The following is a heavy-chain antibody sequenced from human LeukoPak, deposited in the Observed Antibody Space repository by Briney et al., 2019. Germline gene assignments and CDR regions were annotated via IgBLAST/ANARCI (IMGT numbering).Heavy chain of an antibody. CDR1: GGSFSGYY. Sequence: SETLSLTCAVYGGSFSGYYWSWIRQPPGKGLEWIGEINHSGSTNYNPSLKSRVTISVDTSKNQFSLKLSSVTAADTAVYYCAGGRYSSGDWGQGTLVTVS. J-gene: IGHJ4*02. CDR3: AGGRYSSGD. CDR2: INHSGST. V-gene: IGHV4-34*01. D-gene: IGHD6-19*01.